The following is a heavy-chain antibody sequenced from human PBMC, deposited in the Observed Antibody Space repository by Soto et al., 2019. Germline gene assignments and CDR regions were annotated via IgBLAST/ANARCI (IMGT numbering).Heavy chain of an antibody. V-gene: IGHV4-39*01. D-gene: IGHD3-16*01. CDR2: VYYRGST. CDR1: GGSISSSDYY. J-gene: IGHJ4*02. CDR3: ARQTGGFGYYFDY. Sequence: QLQLQESGPGLVKPSETLSLTCIVSGGSISSSDYYWGWVRQPPRKGLEWIGTVYYRGSTYYNPSIRGRVIISVDTSKNQFSLNLRSVTAADTAVYYCARQTGGFGYYFDYWGQGALVTVSS.